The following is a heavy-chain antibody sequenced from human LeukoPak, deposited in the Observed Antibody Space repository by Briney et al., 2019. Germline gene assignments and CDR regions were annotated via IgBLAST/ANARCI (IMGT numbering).Heavy chain of an antibody. J-gene: IGHJ4*02. Sequence: GGSLRLSCAASGFTFSSYAMSWARQAPGKGLEWVSAISGSGTSTYYADSVKDQFTISRDNSKNTLYLQMNSLRAEDTALYYCAKDTSAVAGTSASYFDYWGQGTLVTVSS. D-gene: IGHD6-19*01. CDR2: ISGSGTST. V-gene: IGHV3-23*01. CDR1: GFTFSSYA. CDR3: AKDTSAVAGTSASYFDY.